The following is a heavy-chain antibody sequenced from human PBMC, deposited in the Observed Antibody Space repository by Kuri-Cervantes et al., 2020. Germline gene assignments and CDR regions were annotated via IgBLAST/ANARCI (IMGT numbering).Heavy chain of an antibody. CDR2: IWYDGSKK. V-gene: IGHV3-33*01. J-gene: IGHJ6*02. D-gene: IGHD2-15*01. CDR3: AREGGRGGMDV. CDR1: GFTFSSYG. Sequence: GESLKISCATSGFTFSSYGLYWVRQAPGKGLDWVAVIWYDGSKKYCADSVKGRFTISRDNSKDTLFLQMNSLRAEDTAVYYCAREGGRGGMDVWGQGTTVTVSS.